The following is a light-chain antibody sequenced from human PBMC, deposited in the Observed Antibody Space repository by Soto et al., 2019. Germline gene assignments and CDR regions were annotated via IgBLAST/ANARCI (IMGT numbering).Light chain of an antibody. J-gene: IGKJ1*01. Sequence: DIQMTQSPSTLSGSVGDRVTITFRASQSISSWLAWYQQKPGKAPKVLIYDASSLESGVPSRFSGSGSGTEFSLTISSLQPDDFATYYCQQYNHYWTFGQGTKVDI. CDR3: QQYNHYWT. V-gene: IGKV1-5*01. CDR2: DAS. CDR1: QSISSW.